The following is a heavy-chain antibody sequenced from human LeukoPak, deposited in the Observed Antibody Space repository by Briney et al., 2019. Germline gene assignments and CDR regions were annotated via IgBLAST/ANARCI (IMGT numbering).Heavy chain of an antibody. CDR3: ARADSSGGYWADY. J-gene: IGHJ4*02. CDR2: ISAYNGNT. V-gene: IGHV1-18*01. CDR1: GYTFTSYG. Sequence: GASVTVSCKPSGYTFTSYGVSWVRQAPGQGLEWMGWISAYNGNTNYAQKLQGTVTMTTDTSTSTAYMELRSLRSDDTAVYYCARADSSGGYWADYWGQGTLVTVSS. D-gene: IGHD6-19*01.